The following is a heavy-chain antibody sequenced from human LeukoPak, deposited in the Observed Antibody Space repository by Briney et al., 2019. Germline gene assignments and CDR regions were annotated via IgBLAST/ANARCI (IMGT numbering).Heavy chain of an antibody. V-gene: IGHV4-59*12. D-gene: IGHD3-9*01. CDR2: VYYSGSA. Sequence: SETLSLTCTVSGDSIRSYYWSWIRQPPGKGLEWIAYVYYSGSANYNPSLESRVIVSVDTSKNQFSLKLSSVTAADTAVYYCARERPSYYDILTGYYPRSLPYYFDYWGQGTLVTVSS. J-gene: IGHJ4*02. CDR3: ARERPSYYDILTGYYPRSLPYYFDY. CDR1: GDSIRSYY.